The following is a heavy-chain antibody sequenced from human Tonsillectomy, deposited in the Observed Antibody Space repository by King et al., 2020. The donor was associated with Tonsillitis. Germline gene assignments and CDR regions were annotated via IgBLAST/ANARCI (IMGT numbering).Heavy chain of an antibody. J-gene: IGHJ4*02. CDR2: MNPNSGNT. CDR1: GYTFTSYD. Sequence: VQLVESGAEVKKPGASVKVSCKASGYTFTSYDINCVRQATGQGLEWMGWMNPNSGNTAYAQKFPGRVTMTRNTSISTAYMELSSLRSEYTAVYFCARVPPYSSSWYWVGLDYWGQGTLVTVAS. CDR3: ARVPPYSSSWYWVGLDY. V-gene: IGHV1-8*01. D-gene: IGHD6-13*01.